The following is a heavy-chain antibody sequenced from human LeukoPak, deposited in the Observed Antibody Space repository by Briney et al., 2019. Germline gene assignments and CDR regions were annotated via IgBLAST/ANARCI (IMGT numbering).Heavy chain of an antibody. D-gene: IGHD1-1*01. J-gene: IGHJ4*02. CDR1: GYTFTNYA. CDR3: ARGLENFDY. Sequence: ASVTVSFTASGYTFTNYAMNWVRQAPGQGLEWMGRINPDSGGTNYAQKFQGRVTMTRDTSISTAYMELSRLRSDDTAVYYCARGLENFDYWGQGTLITVSS. CDR2: INPDSGGT. V-gene: IGHV1-2*06.